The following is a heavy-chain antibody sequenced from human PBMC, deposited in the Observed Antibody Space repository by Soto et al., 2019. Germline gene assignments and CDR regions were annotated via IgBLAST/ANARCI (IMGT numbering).Heavy chain of an antibody. D-gene: IGHD6-13*01. J-gene: IGHJ4*02. CDR3: TRRGPVAGKTIFDY. CDR1: GGSVSSGSYY. Sequence: SETLSLTCTVSGGSVSSGSYYWSWIRQPPGKGLEWIGYISYSGGTKYNPSLQSRVTMSVDTSKNQFSLKLTSVTAADTAVYYCTRRGPVAGKTIFDYWGQGTLVTVSS. CDR2: ISYSGGT. V-gene: IGHV4-61*01.